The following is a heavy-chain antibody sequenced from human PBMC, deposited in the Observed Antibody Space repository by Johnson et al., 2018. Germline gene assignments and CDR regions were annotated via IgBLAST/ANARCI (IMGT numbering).Heavy chain of an antibody. CDR1: GYTFTSYD. CDR3: ARVGSYSLNYYYYGMDV. D-gene: IGHD3-10*01. CDR2: MNPNSGNT. V-gene: IGHV1-8*01. Sequence: QVQLVESGAEVKKPGASVKVSCKASGYTFTSYDINWVRQATGQGLEWMGWMNPNSGNTGYAQKFQGRVTMTRNTSISTAYMELSSLRSEDTAVYYCARVGSYSLNYYYYGMDVWGQGTTVTVSS. J-gene: IGHJ6*02.